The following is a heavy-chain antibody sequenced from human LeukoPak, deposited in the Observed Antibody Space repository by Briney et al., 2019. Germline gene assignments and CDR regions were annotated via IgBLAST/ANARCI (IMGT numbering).Heavy chain of an antibody. CDR1: GGSMNSYY. J-gene: IGHJ4*02. CDR3: ARHVWLQPFDY. V-gene: IGHV4-59*08. D-gene: IGHD3-9*01. Sequence: SETLSLTCGVSGGSMNSYYWSWIRQSPGKGLEWIGYIYYSGSTNYNPSLKSRVTISVDTSKNQFSLKLSSVTPADTAVYYCARHVWLQPFDYWGQGTLVTVSS. CDR2: IYYSGST.